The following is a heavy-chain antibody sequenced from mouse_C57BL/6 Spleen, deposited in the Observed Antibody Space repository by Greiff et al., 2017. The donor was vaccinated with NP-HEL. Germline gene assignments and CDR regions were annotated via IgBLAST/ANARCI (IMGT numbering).Heavy chain of an antibody. V-gene: IGHV1-55*01. CDR1: GYTFTSYW. D-gene: IGHD1-1*01. CDR2: IYPGSGST. CDR3: ARNYGSSSLYFDY. J-gene: IGHJ2*01. Sequence: QVQLQQPGAELVKPGASVKMSCKASGYTFTSYWITWVKQRPGQGLEWIGDIYPGSGSTNYNEKFKSKATLTVDTSSSTAYMQLSSLTSVDSAVYYCARNYGSSSLYFDYWGQGTTLTVSS.